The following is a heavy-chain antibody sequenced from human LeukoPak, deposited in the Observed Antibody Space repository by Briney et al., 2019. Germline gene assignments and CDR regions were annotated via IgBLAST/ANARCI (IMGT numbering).Heavy chain of an antibody. V-gene: IGHV4-59*01. D-gene: IGHD6-13*01. J-gene: IGHJ5*02. CDR1: GGSISSYY. Sequence: SETLSLTCTVSGGSISSYYWSWIRQPPGKGLERIGYIYYGGSTNYNPSLKSRVTISVDTSKNQFSLKLSSVTAADTAVYYCARVQGSSWSWGQGTLVTVSS. CDR3: ARVQGSSWS. CDR2: IYYGGST.